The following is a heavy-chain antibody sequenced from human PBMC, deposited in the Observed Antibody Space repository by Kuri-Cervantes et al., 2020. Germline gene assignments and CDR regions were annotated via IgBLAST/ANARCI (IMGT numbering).Heavy chain of an antibody. Sequence: ETLSLTCAASGFNYITYWIHWVRQDPGMGLVWVSRTKSDGDTIYADSVKGRFTVSRDNAKNTVYLQMNSLRAEDTAVYYCARDPVGATTGAPLYWGLGTLVTVSS. J-gene: IGHJ4*01. V-gene: IGHV3-74*01. D-gene: IGHD1-26*01. CDR2: TKSDGDT. CDR1: GFNYITYW. CDR3: ARDPVGATTGAPLY.